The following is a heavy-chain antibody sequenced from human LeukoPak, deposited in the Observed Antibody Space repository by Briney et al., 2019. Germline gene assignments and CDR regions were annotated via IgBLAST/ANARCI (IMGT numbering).Heavy chain of an antibody. CDR3: ACRDLTSTWSYP. CDR2: IYPGDSRT. CDR1: GYSFRSYW. V-gene: IGHV5-51*01. D-gene: IGHD2-2*01. Sequence: GESLKISCKGTGYSFRSYWIGWVRQMPGKGMEWMGVIYPGDSRTRYNPSIQGQVTISVDKSINTAYLEWVSLKASDTAMYYCACRDLTSTWSYPWGQGTLVTVSS. J-gene: IGHJ5*02.